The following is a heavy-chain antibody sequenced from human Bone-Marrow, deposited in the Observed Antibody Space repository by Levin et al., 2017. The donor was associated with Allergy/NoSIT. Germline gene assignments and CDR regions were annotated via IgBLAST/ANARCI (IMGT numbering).Heavy chain of an antibody. V-gene: IGHV3-23*01. Sequence: EASVKVSCAASGFTFSSYGMTWVRQAPGKGLDWVSVISHNSGNTYYADSVKGRFTISRDNSKNTLYLQMNSLRLEDTAVYYCARVGALALERRTPFDDWGQGTLVTVSS. CDR2: ISHNSGNT. J-gene: IGHJ4*02. CDR3: ARVGALALERRTPFDD. D-gene: IGHD1-1*01. CDR1: GFTFSSYG.